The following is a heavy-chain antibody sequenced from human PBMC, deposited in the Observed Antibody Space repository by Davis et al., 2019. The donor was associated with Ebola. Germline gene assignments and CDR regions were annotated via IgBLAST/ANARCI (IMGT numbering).Heavy chain of an antibody. Sequence: GESLKISCAASGFTFSSYAMHWVRQAPGKGLEWVAVISYDGSNKYYADSVKGRFTISRDNSKNTLYLETNSLRAEDTAVYYCARSPSNSWHIFDYWGQGTLVTVSS. CDR1: GFTFSSYA. J-gene: IGHJ4*02. V-gene: IGHV3-30-3*01. D-gene: IGHD6-13*01. CDR2: ISYDGSNK. CDR3: ARSPSNSWHIFDY.